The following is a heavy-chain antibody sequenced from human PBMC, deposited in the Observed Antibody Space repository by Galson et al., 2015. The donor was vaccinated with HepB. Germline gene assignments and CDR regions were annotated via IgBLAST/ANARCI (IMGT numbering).Heavy chain of an antibody. J-gene: IGHJ6*02. CDR1: GFTFSSYV. Sequence: SLRLSCAASGFTFSSYVMRWVRQAPGKGLEWLSAMSGSDGETYYAASVKGRPTTSRDNSKNTLYLQMNNVRAEDTAVYYCAKDFPLHCDNTACYGTYGLDVWGQGTTVIVS. V-gene: IGHV3-23*01. CDR2: MSGSDGET. D-gene: IGHD2-2*01. CDR3: AKDFPLHCDNTACYGTYGLDV.